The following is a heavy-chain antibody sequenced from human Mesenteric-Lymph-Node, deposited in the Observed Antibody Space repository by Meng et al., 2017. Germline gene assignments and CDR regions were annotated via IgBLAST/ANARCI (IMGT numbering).Heavy chain of an antibody. Sequence: QLPLAHTGPGLLQPPQPLQLTPAISGDRGFTNKAAWNWIRRCPSRGLKWLGRTYYSSECIFHYAESLNGRMTIHPETSKNQFALQLNSMTPEDTAVYYCARGWVRDAFDIWGQGTMVTVSS. V-gene: IGHV6-1*01. J-gene: IGHJ3*02. CDR1: GDRGFTNKAA. D-gene: IGHD2-21*01. CDR2: TYYSSECIF. CDR3: ARGWVRDAFDI.